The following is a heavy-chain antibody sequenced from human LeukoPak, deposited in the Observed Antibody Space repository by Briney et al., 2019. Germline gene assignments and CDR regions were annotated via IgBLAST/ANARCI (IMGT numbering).Heavy chain of an antibody. CDR3: ARRRGYSYGVGYFDY. J-gene: IGHJ4*02. CDR1: GGSISSSSYY. CDR2: IYSGGSS. V-gene: IGHV4-39*07. Sequence: SETLSLTCTVSGGSISSSSYYWGWIRQPPGKELEWIGSIYSGGSSYYNPSLKSRVTISVDTSKNQFSLKLRSVTAADTATYYCARRRGYSYGVGYFDYWGQGTLVTVSS. D-gene: IGHD5-18*01.